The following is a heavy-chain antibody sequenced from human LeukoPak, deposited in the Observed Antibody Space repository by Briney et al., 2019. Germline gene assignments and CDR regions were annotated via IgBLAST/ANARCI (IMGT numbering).Heavy chain of an antibody. CDR1: GFTFSSYS. D-gene: IGHD4-17*01. V-gene: IGHV3-48*01. CDR3: ARVGVTVTDYFDY. J-gene: IGHJ4*02. Sequence: PGGSLRLSCAASGFTFSSYSMNWVRQAPGKGLEWVSYISSSSSTIYYADSVKGRFTISRDNAKNSLYLRMNSLRAEDTAVYYCARVGVTVTDYFDYWGQGTLVTVSS. CDR2: ISSSSSTI.